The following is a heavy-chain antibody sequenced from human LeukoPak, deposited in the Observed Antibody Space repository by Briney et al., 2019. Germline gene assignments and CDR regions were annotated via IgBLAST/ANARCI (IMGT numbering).Heavy chain of an antibody. V-gene: IGHV3-23*01. Sequence: PGGSLRLSCAASVFTLSSYAMSWVRQAPGKGLEWASAITGSGGSTYYADSVKGRFTISGATPKNTLYLQMTRLRAEDTAVYYCVAAAGVLVTLDYWGQGTLVTVSS. CDR3: VAAAGVLVTLDY. CDR1: VFTLSSYA. J-gene: IGHJ4*02. D-gene: IGHD6-13*01. CDR2: ITGSGGST.